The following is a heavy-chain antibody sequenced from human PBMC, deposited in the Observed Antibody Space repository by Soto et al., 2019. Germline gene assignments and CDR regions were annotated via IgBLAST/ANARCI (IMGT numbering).Heavy chain of an antibody. J-gene: IGHJ6*03. CDR3: ARDRNYYTSGGPYYMDV. CDR1: GLTFGDYY. V-gene: IGHV3-11*01. CDR2: ISKSGTTI. D-gene: IGHD3-10*01. Sequence: QEQLVESGGGLVKPGGSLRLSCAASGLTFGDYYMSWIRQAPGKGLEWVSYISKSGTTIYYADSVKGRFTISRDNAKKSMYLQMNSLRVEDTAVYYCARDRNYYTSGGPYYMDVWGKGTTVTVSS.